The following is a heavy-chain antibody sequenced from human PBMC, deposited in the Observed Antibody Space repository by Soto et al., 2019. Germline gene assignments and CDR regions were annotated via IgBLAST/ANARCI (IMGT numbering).Heavy chain of an antibody. V-gene: IGHV4-34*01. CDR1: GGSFSGYY. CDR2: INHSGST. D-gene: IGHD3-10*01. J-gene: IGHJ4*02. CDR3: ARGQGHYYGSGRTIGY. Sequence: PSESLSLTCAVYGGSFSGYYWSWIRQPPGKGLEWIGEINHSGSTNYNPSLKSRVTISVDTSKNQFSLKLSSVTAADTAVYYCARGQGHYYGSGRTIGYWGQGTLVTVSS.